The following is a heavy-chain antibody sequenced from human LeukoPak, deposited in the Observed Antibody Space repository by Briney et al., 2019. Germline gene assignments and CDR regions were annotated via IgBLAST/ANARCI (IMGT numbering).Heavy chain of an antibody. CDR2: IGSSSSYI. V-gene: IGHV3-21*01. CDR1: GFTFSSYS. Sequence: GGSLRLSCAASGFTFSSYSMNWVRQAPGKGLEWVSSIGSSSSYIYYADSVKGRLTTSRDNAKNSLYLQMNSLRAEDTAVYYCARGIAAAGGITFDYWGQGTLVTVSS. D-gene: IGHD6-13*01. CDR3: ARGIAAAGGITFDY. J-gene: IGHJ4*02.